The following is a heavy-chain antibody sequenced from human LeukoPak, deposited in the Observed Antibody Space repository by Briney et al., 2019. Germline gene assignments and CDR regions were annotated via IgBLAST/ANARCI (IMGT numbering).Heavy chain of an antibody. CDR3: ARGWYYYGSGSLGELDY. CDR1: GGSISSYY. CDR2: IYYSGST. Sequence: SETLSLTCTVSGGSISSYYWSWIRQPPGKGLEWIGYIYYSGSTNYNPSLKSRVTISVDTSKNQFSLKLSSVTAADTAVYYCARGWYYYGSGSLGELDYWGQGTLVTVSS. D-gene: IGHD3-10*01. J-gene: IGHJ4*02. V-gene: IGHV4-59*01.